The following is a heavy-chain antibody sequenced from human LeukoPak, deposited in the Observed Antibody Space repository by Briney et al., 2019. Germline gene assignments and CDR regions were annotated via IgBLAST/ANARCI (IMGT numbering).Heavy chain of an antibody. CDR2: IYYSGST. Sequence: SETPSLTCTVSGGSISSSSYYWGWIRQPPGKGLEWIGSIYYSGSTYYNPSLKSRVTISVDTSKNQFSLKLSSVTAADTAVYYCARSRHYYDSSGYYSLVFRAHFDNWVQGTLVTVSS. CDR3: ARSRHYYDSSGYYSLVFRAHFDN. J-gene: IGHJ4*02. V-gene: IGHV4-39*01. CDR1: GGSISSSSYY. D-gene: IGHD3-22*01.